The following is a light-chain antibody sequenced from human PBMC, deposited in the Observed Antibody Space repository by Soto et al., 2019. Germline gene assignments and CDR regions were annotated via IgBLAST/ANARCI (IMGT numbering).Light chain of an antibody. Sequence: DIQMTQSPSPLSASVGDRVTITCRASQDINDYLAWFQQRPGKAPKSLIYGASTLQSGVPSKFSGSGSGTDFTLNISSLQPEDFATYYCQQYNSYPLTFGGGTKVEIK. CDR3: QQYNSYPLT. CDR2: GAS. CDR1: QDINDY. J-gene: IGKJ4*01. V-gene: IGKV1-16*02.